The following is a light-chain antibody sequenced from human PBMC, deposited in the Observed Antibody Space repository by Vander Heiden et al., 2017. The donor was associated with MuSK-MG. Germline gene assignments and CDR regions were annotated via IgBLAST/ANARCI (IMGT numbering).Light chain of an antibody. V-gene: IGLV2-14*03. J-gene: IGLJ1*01. Sequence: QSALTQPPSVSGSPGQSITISCTGTGTDIGDYNSVSWYQHHPGKAPKLIIYDVSNRPSGVSDRFSGSKSGSTASLTISGLQADDEADYYCSSYTAIYTFVFGAGTKVTVL. CDR3: SSYTAIYTFV. CDR1: GTDIGDYNS. CDR2: DVS.